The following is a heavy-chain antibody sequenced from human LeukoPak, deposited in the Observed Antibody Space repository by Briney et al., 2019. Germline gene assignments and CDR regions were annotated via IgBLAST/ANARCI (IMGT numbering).Heavy chain of an antibody. CDR2: MNPNSGNT. J-gene: IGHJ5*02. CDR3: ARGHWSGYSYNWFDP. Sequence: GASVKVSCKASGFTFTNYDINWVRQTTGQGLEWMGWMNPNSGNTGYAQKFQGSVTMTRTTSMSTAYMELNSLRSEDTAVYYCARGHWSGYSYNWFDPWGQGTLVTVSS. V-gene: IGHV1-8*01. CDR1: GFTFTNYD. D-gene: IGHD3-3*01.